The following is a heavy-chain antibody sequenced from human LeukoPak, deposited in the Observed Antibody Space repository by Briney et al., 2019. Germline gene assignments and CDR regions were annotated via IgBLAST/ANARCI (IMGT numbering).Heavy chain of an antibody. Sequence: SETLCLTCTVTGGSFNTYYWSWLSQPPGKGLECIGSFYYSGSTNYNPSLDSRLTISIDTSKRQFSLRLTSVTAADTAIYYCARAFGGRYFLEAFDIWGQRAMVSDSS. J-gene: IGHJ3*02. CDR3: ARAFGGRYFLEAFDI. D-gene: IGHD1-26*01. CDR1: GGSFNTYY. CDR2: FYYSGST. V-gene: IGHV4-59*01.